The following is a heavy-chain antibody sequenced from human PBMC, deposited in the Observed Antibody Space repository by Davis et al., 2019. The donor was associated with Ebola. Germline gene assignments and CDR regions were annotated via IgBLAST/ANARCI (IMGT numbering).Heavy chain of an antibody. V-gene: IGHV3-74*01. CDR3: ARDPWDF. J-gene: IGHJ4*02. CDR2: VNDDGSGT. CDR1: GFTFTNYW. Sequence: GESLKISCAASGFTFTNYWMHWVRQTPGKGLVWVSRVNDDGSGTSYADSVKGRFTISRDNAKNSLYLQMNSLGVEDTAVYYCARDPWDFWGQGTLVTVSS.